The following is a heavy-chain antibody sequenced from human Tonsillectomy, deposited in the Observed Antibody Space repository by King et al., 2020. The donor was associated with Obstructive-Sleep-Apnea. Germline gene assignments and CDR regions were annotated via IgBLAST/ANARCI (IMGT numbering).Heavy chain of an antibody. CDR3: ARRGYCSSTSCYRHFDY. CDR2: ISSSVSTI. V-gene: IGHV3-11*01. D-gene: IGHD2-2*01. J-gene: IGHJ4*02. Sequence: VQLVESGGGLVKPRGSLRLSCAASGFTFSDYYMSWIRQAPGQGLEWVSYISSSVSTIYYADSVKGRFTISRDNDKNSLYLQMNSLRAEDTAVYYCARRGYCSSTSCYRHFDYWGQGTLVTVSS. CDR1: GFTFSDYY.